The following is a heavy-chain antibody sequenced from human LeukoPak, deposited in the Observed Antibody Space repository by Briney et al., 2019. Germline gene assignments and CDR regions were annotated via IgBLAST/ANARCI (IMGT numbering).Heavy chain of an antibody. V-gene: IGHV3-7*04. D-gene: IGHD6-25*01. CDR2: IKQDGSEK. CDR1: GFTFSSYW. Sequence: GGSLRLSCAASGFTFSSYWTSWVRQAPGKGLGWVANIKQDGSEKYYVDSVKGRFTISRDNAKNSLFLQMNSLRAEDTAVYYCARDQRPLPYDYWGQGTLVTVSS. J-gene: IGHJ4*02. CDR3: ARDQRPLPYDY.